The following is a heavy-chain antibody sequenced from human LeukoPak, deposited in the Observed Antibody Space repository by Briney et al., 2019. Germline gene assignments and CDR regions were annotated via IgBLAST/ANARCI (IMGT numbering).Heavy chain of an antibody. CDR2: IIPIFGTA. J-gene: IGHJ5*02. CDR1: GGTFSSYA. Sequence: GASVKVSCKASGGTFSSYAISWVRQAPGQGLEWMGRIIPIFGTANYAQKFQGRVTITTDESTSTAYLELSSLRSEDTAVYYCARDTAIRETIMSGGGFDPWGQGTLNSVSS. CDR3: ARDTAIRETIMSGGGFDP. V-gene: IGHV1-69*05. D-gene: IGHD2-15*01.